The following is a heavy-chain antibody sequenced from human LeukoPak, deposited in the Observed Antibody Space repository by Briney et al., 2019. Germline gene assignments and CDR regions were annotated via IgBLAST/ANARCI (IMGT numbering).Heavy chain of an antibody. CDR3: ARGGSYSCLDY. J-gene: IGHJ4*02. CDR2: ITGRGEHI. D-gene: IGHD3-10*01. CDR1: GFTFSSYG. Sequence: GGSLRLSCTASGFTFSSYGMNWVRQAPGKGLEWVSGITGRGEHIFYAGSVKGRFTISRDNSKNTLYLQMNSLRAEDTAVYYCARGGSYSCLDYWGQGTLVTVSS. V-gene: IGHV3-23*01.